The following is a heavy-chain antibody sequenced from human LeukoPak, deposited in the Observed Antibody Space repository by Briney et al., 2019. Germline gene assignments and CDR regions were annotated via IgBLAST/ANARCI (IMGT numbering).Heavy chain of an antibody. Sequence: SETLSLTCTVSGGSVNSNDYYWSWIRQPPGEGLEWIGYIYYTGSTSYNPSLKSRLTISLDTSKNQFSLKLGSVTATDTAVYYCAREGFGSCGASSITCQIFDYWGQGTLVTVSS. V-gene: IGHV4-30-4*01. CDR2: IYYTGST. J-gene: IGHJ4*02. CDR3: AREGFGSCGASSITCQIFDY. CDR1: GGSVNSNDYY. D-gene: IGHD2-2*01.